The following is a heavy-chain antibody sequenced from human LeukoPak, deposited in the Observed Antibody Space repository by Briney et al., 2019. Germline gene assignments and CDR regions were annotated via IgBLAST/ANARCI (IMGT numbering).Heavy chain of an antibody. CDR1: GGSISSSNW. V-gene: IGHV4-4*02. J-gene: IGHJ3*02. Sequence: SGTLSLTCAVSGGSISSSNWWSWVRQPPGEGLEWIGEIYHSGSTNYNPSLKSRVTISVDKSKNQFSLKLSSVTAADTAVYYCARDIAAAGDDAFDIWGQGTMVTVSS. CDR3: ARDIAAAGDDAFDI. CDR2: IYHSGST. D-gene: IGHD6-13*01.